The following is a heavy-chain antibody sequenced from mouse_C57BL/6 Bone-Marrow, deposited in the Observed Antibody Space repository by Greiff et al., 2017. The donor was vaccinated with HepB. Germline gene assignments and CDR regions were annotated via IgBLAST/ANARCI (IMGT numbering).Heavy chain of an antibody. CDR3: ASFGRGFAY. CDR1: GFTFRSYG. J-gene: IGHJ3*01. V-gene: IGHV5-6*01. Sequence: EVQLQESGGDLVKPGWSLTLSCAASGFTFRSYGMSWVRQTPDKRLEWVATISSGGSYTYYPDSVKGRFTISRDNAKNTLYLQMSSLKSEDTAMYYCASFGRGFAYWGQGTLVTASA. CDR2: ISSGGSYT.